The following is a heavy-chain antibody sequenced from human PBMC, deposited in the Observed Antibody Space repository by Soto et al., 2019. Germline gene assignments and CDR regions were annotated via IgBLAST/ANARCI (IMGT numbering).Heavy chain of an antibody. V-gene: IGHV1-2*02. Sequence: QVQLVQSGAEVKKPGASVKVSCKASGYTFTGYYMHWVRQAPGQGLEWMGWINPNSGGTNYAQKFQGRVTMTRDTSISTAYMERSRQRSDDTAVYYCARGRQYCSSTSCYMLAHNWFDPWGQGTLVTVSS. D-gene: IGHD2-2*02. CDR3: ARGRQYCSSTSCYMLAHNWFDP. CDR2: INPNSGGT. J-gene: IGHJ5*02. CDR1: GYTFTGYY.